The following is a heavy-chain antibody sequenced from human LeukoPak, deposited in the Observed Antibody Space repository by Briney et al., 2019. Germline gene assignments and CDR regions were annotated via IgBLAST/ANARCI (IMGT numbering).Heavy chain of an antibody. V-gene: IGHV4-30-2*01. CDR1: GVSISSGGYS. Sequence: SETLSLTCVVSGVSISSGGYSWSWIRQPPGKGLEWIGYIYHSGSTYYNPSLKSRVTISVDRSKNQFSLKLSSVTAADAAVYYCARSITMIGFDYWGQGTLVTVSS. D-gene: IGHD3-10*02. CDR3: ARSITMIGFDY. J-gene: IGHJ4*02. CDR2: IYHSGST.